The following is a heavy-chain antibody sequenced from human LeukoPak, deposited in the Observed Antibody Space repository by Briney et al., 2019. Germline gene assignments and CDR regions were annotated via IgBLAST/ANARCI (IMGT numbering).Heavy chain of an antibody. J-gene: IGHJ4*02. CDR3: ARGRNQRDLRLLLY. V-gene: IGHV1-8*01. CDR1: GYTFSDYD. Sequence: ASVKVSCKASGYTFSDYDINWVRQATGQGLEWMGWMNPNSGNTGYAEKFQGRVTMTTSTSISTAYMELSSLRSEDTAIYYCARGRNQRDLRLLLYWGQGTLVTVSS. D-gene: IGHD1-14*01. CDR2: MNPNSGNT.